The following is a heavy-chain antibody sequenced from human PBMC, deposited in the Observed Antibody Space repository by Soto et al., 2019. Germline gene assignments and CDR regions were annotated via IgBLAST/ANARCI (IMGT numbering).Heavy chain of an antibody. CDR2: IYYSGTT. J-gene: IGHJ4*02. D-gene: IGHD2-21*02. CDR1: GGSISNVNYY. Sequence: SETLSLTCTVSGGSISNVNYYWGWIRQPPGKGLEWIGSIYYSGTTSYNPSLKTRVTISIDTSKNQFSLKLSSVTAADTAVYYCARRSVVTDARDFWGQGTLVTVSS. CDR3: ARRSVVTDARDF. V-gene: IGHV4-39*01.